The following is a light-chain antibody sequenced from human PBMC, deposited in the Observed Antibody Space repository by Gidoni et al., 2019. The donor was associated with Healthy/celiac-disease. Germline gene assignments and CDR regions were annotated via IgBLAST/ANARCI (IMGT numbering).Light chain of an antibody. Sequence: EIVLTQSPATLSLSPGERATLSCRASQSVSSYLAWYQQKPGPATRLLIYDASTRATGIPARFSGSGSGTDFTLTISSLEPEDVAVYYCQQRSNWLTFGGGTKVEIK. V-gene: IGKV3-11*01. CDR3: QQRSNWLT. CDR1: QSVSSY. CDR2: DAS. J-gene: IGKJ4*01.